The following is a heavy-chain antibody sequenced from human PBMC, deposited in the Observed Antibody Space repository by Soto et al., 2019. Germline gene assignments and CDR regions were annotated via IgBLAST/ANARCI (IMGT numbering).Heavy chain of an antibody. J-gene: IGHJ6*04. D-gene: IGHD6-13*01. CDR1: GASVTSGSYY. CDR3: ARAQGYPSRFGMDA. CDR2: SYYSGRT. V-gene: IGHV4-61*01. Sequence: QVQLQESGPGLVKPSETLSLTCTVSGASVTSGSYYWSWIRQPPGKGLEWIGYSYYSGRTEYNASLKSRVTISVYTSKNQFSLKLSSVTTADTAVYYCARAQGYPSRFGMDAWGRGTTVTVSS.